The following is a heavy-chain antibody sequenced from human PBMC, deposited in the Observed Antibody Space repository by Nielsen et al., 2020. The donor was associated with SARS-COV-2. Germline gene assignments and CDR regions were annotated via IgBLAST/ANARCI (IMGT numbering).Heavy chain of an antibody. CDR1: GYTLTELS. J-gene: IGHJ4*02. CDR2: FDPEDGET. D-gene: IGHD1-7*01. CDR3: ATTPAYWATITGTTGNFDY. V-gene: IGHV1-24*01. Sequence: ASVKVSCKVSGYTLTELSMHWVRQAPGKGLEWMGGFDPEDGETIYAQKFQGRVTMTEDTSTDTAYMELSSLRSEDTAVHYCATTPAYWATITGTTGNFDYWGQGTLVTVSS.